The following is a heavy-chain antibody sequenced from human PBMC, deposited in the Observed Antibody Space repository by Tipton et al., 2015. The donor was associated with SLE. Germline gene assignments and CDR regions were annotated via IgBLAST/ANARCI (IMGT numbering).Heavy chain of an antibody. CDR1: GGSFGGFN. D-gene: IGHD6-13*01. CDR2: ISWTAGTT. J-gene: IGHJ5*02. CDR3: AKDLYNPGIAAA. V-gene: IGHV3-20*04. Sequence: LSLTCAVYGGSFGGFNWSWIRQPPGKGLEWVSGISWTAGTTGYGDSVKGRFTISRDNAKNSLYLQMNSLRAEDTAVYYCAKDLYNPGIAAAWGQGTLVTVSP.